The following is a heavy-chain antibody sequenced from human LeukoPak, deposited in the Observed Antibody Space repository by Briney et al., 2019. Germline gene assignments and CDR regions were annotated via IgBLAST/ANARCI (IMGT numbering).Heavy chain of an antibody. J-gene: IGHJ4*02. V-gene: IGHV1-18*01. CDR1: GYTFTSYG. CDR3: ARERLTGTTLEFDY. D-gene: IGHD1-7*01. CDR2: ISAYNGNT. Sequence: GASVKVSCKASGYTFTSYGISWVRQAPGQGLEWMGWISAYNGNTNYAQKLQGSVTMTTDTSTSTAYMELRSLRSDDTAVYYCARERLTGTTLEFDYWGQGTLVTVSS.